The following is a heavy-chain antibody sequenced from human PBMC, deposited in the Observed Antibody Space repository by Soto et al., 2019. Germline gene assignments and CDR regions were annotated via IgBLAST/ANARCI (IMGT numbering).Heavy chain of an antibody. D-gene: IGHD3-3*01. Sequence: VGSLRLSCAGSGFTFSDYFITWIRQAPGKGLEWISYINNDATYRKYADSVKGRFTVSRDNAKNSVFLQMNSLRPEDTALYYCGKGDTIFGVVDDWGPGTLVTVSS. V-gene: IGHV3-11*06. CDR1: GFTFSDYF. CDR2: INNDATYR. CDR3: GKGDTIFGVVDD. J-gene: IGHJ4*02.